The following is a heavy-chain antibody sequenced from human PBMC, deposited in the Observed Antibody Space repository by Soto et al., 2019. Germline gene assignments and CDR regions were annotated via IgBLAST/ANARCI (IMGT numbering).Heavy chain of an antibody. V-gene: IGHV4-59*08. J-gene: IGHJ4*02. CDR2: IYHTGST. D-gene: IGHD3-22*01. Sequence: SDPLSLTFSISGRPMSISYWRWIRRSPGQGLEWIGYIYHTGSTNYNPSLKSRVTISVDTSKNEFSLKVTSVTAADTAVYYCARLDSSGPCVDYWGRGTLVTVS. CDR3: ARLDSSGPCVDY. CDR1: GRPMSISY.